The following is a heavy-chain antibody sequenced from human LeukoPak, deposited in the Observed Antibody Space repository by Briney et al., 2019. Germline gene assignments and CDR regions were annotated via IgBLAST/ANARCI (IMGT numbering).Heavy chain of an antibody. J-gene: IGHJ3*02. CDR2: VYYSGGA. V-gene: IGHV4-59*01. Sequence: KPSETLSLTCSVSGDSFSGYYWHWIRQPPGKGLEWIGNVYYSGGASYNPSLKSRLTISVDSSKYQFSLKLDSVTAADTAIYYCARQMTTLPPGRTFNIWGQGTMVIVSS. CDR3: ARQMTTLPPGRTFNI. D-gene: IGHD3-16*01. CDR1: GDSFSGYY.